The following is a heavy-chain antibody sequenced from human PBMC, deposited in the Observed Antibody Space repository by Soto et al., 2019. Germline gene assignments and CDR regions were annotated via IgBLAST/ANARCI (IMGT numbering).Heavy chain of an antibody. J-gene: IGHJ4*02. D-gene: IGHD3-22*01. V-gene: IGHV4-39*01. CDR1: GGSISSSSYC. CDR3: ARRSRSLYYYDSSGYYDDY. CDR2: IYYSGST. Sequence: SETLSLTCTVSGGSISSSSYCWGWIRQPPGKGLEWIGSIYYSGSTYYNPSLKSRVTISVDTSKNQFSLKLSSVTAADTAVYYCARRSRSLYYYDSSGYYDDYWGQGTLVTVSS.